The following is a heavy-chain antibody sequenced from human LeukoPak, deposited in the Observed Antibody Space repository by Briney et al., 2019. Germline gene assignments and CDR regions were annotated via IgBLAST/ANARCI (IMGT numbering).Heavy chain of an antibody. V-gene: IGHV3-15*01. J-gene: IGHJ4*02. Sequence: GGSLRLSCAASGFTFSNAWMSWVRQAPGKGLEWVGRIKSKTDGGTTDYAAPVKGRFTISRDDSKNTPYLQMNSLKTEDTAVYYCTTGKSSTSPRFDYWGQGTLVTVSS. CDR2: IKSKTDGGTT. D-gene: IGHD2-2*01. CDR3: TTGKSSTSPRFDY. CDR1: GFTFSNAW.